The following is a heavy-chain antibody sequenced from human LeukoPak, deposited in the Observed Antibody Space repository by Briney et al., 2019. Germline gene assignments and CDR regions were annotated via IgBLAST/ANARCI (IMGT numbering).Heavy chain of an antibody. CDR1: GFTFSTYA. V-gene: IGHV3-23*01. Sequence: PGGSLRLSCTASGFTFSTYAMSWARQAPGKGLEWVSSISGSGEITYHADSVKGRFTISRDNSKNTLYLQMNSLRAEDTAVYYCAKRPTVTTSGFFDYWGQGTLVAVSS. CDR2: ISGSGEIT. D-gene: IGHD4-17*01. CDR3: AKRPTVTTSGFFDY. J-gene: IGHJ4*02.